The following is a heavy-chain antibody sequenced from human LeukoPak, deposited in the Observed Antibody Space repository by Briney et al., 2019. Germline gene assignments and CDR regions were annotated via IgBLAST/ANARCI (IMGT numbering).Heavy chain of an antibody. D-gene: IGHD1-26*01. CDR3: ARHISSGGTYAHFDY. J-gene: IGHJ4*02. CDR1: VGSINSYY. V-gene: IGHV4-59*01. CDR2: IYYSGST. Sequence: SETLSLTCSVSVGSINSYYWTWVRQPPGKGLEWIGYIYYSGSTNYNPTLKSRVTISVDTSKDQFSLRLNSVTAADTAVYYCARHISSGGTYAHFDYWGQGTLVTVSS.